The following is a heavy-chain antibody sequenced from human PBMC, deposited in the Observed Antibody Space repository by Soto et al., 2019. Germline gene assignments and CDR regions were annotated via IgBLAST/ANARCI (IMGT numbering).Heavy chain of an antibody. CDR3: AKDRRRTFGGAPTDY. CDR2: ISGSGGST. CDR1: GFTFSSYA. J-gene: IGHJ4*02. Sequence: GGSLRLSCAASGFTFSSYAMSWVRQAPGKGLEWVSAISGSGGSTYYAYSVKGRFTISRDNSKNTLYLQMNSLRAEDTAVYYCAKDRRRTFGGAPTDYWGQGTLVTVSS. V-gene: IGHV3-23*01. D-gene: IGHD3-16*01.